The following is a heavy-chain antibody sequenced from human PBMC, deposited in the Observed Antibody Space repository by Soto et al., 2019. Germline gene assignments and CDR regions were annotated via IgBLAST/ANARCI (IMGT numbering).Heavy chain of an antibody. Sequence: QVQLVESGGGVVQPGRSLGLSCEVSGFPFSPYTMHWVRQGPGKGLEWVAVISYDGSNKYYAASVKGRFTISRDNSKNTLYLQLNSLRPEDTSVYYCARGGGFCGGDCYKGFVDYWGQGPMVTVSS. CDR1: GFPFSPYT. CDR2: ISYDGSNK. CDR3: ARGGGFCGGDCYKGFVDY. J-gene: IGHJ4*02. D-gene: IGHD2-21*02. V-gene: IGHV3-30-3*01.